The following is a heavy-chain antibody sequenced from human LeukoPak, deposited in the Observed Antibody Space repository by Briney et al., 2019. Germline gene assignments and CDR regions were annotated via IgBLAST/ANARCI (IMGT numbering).Heavy chain of an antibody. Sequence: SETLSLTCTVSGGSISSYYWSRIRQPPGKGLEWIGYIYYSGSTNYNPSLKSRVTISVDTSKNQFSLKLSSVAAADTAVYYCARVSVAAADAFDIWGQGTMVTVSS. CDR1: GGSISSYY. V-gene: IGHV4-59*01. CDR2: IYYSGST. D-gene: IGHD6-25*01. J-gene: IGHJ3*02. CDR3: ARVSVAAADAFDI.